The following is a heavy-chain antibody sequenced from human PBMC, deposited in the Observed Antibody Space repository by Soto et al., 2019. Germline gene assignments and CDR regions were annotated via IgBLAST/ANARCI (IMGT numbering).Heavy chain of an antibody. V-gene: IGHV4-34*01. CDR3: ARGLITGSHYSGGWYYFDS. D-gene: IGHD6-19*01. CDR1: GECFSGYI. CDR2: INHSGSA. Sequence: KHSESLSLTCAVYGECFSGYIWTWIRKTPGKGLQWIGQINHSGSAYYNPSLKSRVTISVHTSNSQFSLELSSVTAADTAVYYCARGLITGSHYSGGWYYFDSWGQGTQVTVSS. J-gene: IGHJ4*02.